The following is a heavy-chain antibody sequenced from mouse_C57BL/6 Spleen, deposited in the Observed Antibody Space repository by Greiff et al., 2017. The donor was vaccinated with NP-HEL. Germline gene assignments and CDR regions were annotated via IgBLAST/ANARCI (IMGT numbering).Heavy chain of an antibody. CDR2: IWSGGST. J-gene: IGHJ4*01. Sequence: VQRVESGPGLVQPSQSLSITCTVSGFSLTSYGVHWVRQSPGKGLEWLGVIWSGGSTDYNAAFISRLSISKDNSKSQVFFKMNSLQADDTAIYYCARNVMVVAYYYAMDYWGQGTSVTVSS. CDR3: ARNVMVVAYYYAMDY. V-gene: IGHV2-2*01. D-gene: IGHD1-1*01. CDR1: GFSLTSYG.